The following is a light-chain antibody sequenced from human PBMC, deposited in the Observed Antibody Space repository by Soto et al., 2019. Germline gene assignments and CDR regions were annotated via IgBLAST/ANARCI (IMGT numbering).Light chain of an antibody. Sequence: DIQLTQSPSSLSASVGDRVTITCQASQDIKNYLIWYQQKAGEAPNLLIYDASTLGTGVSSRFSGSGSGTEFSLTITNLQPGDIATYYCQHYDSVPCTFGQGTRLEIK. V-gene: IGKV1-33*01. CDR2: DAS. J-gene: IGKJ2*02. CDR3: QHYDSVPCT. CDR1: QDIKNY.